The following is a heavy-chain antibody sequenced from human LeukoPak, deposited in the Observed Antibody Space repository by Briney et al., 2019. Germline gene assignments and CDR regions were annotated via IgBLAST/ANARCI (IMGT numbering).Heavy chain of an antibody. CDR1: GFTFSSYS. Sequence: GGSLRLSCAASGFTFSSYSMNWVRQAPGKGLEWVSSISSSSSYIYYADSVKGRFTISRDNAKNSLYLQMNSLRAEDTAVYYCARGGSSGLYNWFDPWGQGTLVTVSS. V-gene: IGHV3-21*01. D-gene: IGHD1-26*01. J-gene: IGHJ5*02. CDR3: ARGGSSGLYNWFDP. CDR2: ISSSSSYI.